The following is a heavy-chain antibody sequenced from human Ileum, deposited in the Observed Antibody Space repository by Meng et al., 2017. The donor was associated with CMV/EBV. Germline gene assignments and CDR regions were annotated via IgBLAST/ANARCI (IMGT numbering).Heavy chain of an antibody. CDR1: GGSFSGYY. V-gene: IGHV4-34*01. CDR2: INHSGST. Sequence: SQTRSLTGAVYGGSFSGYYWSWIRQPPGKGLEWIGEINHSGSTNYNPSLKSRVTISVDTSKNQFSLNLSSVTAADTAIYYCARVCSSNNCLDCWGQGTLVTVSS. CDR3: ARVCSSNNCLDC. D-gene: IGHD2-2*01. J-gene: IGHJ4*02.